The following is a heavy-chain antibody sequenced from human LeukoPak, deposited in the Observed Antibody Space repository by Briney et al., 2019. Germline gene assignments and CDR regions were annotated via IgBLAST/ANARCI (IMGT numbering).Heavy chain of an antibody. J-gene: IGHJ4*02. D-gene: IGHD2-21*02. CDR1: GFTFGDYG. CDR3: SNSYCGGDCYSGGYFDY. Sequence: GRSLRLSCTGSGFTFGDYGMSWVRQAPGKGLEWVGFIRGKAYGGTTEYAASVKGRFTISRDDSKSIAYLQMNSLKTEDTAVYYCSNSYCGGDCYSGGYFDYWGQGTLVTVSS. V-gene: IGHV3-49*04. CDR2: IRGKAYGGTT.